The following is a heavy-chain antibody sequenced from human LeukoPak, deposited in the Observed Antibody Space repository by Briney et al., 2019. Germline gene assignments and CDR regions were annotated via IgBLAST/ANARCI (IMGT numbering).Heavy chain of an antibody. CDR3: VRAPPNWGFNF. Sequence: ASVKVSCKASGYTSTGYYMHWVRQAPGQGLEWMGWINPNSGGTNYAQKFQGRVTMTRDTSISTAYMELSRLRSDDTAVYYCVRAPPNWGFNFWGQGTLVTVSS. V-gene: IGHV1-2*02. J-gene: IGHJ5*01. CDR1: GYTSTGYY. D-gene: IGHD1-1*01. CDR2: INPNSGGT.